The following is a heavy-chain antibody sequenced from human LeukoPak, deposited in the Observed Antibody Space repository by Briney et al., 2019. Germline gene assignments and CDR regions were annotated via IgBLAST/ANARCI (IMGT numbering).Heavy chain of an antibody. J-gene: IGHJ4*02. V-gene: IGHV3-30*02. CDR3: AKGGVGQQWLDSDY. CDR1: GFTFSSYG. Sequence: GGSLRLSCAASGFTFSSYGMHWVRQAPGKGLEWVAFIRYDGSNKYYADSVKGGFTISRDNSKNTLYLQMNSLRAEDTAVYYCAKGGVGQQWLDSDYWGQGTLVTVSS. CDR2: IRYDGSNK. D-gene: IGHD6-19*01.